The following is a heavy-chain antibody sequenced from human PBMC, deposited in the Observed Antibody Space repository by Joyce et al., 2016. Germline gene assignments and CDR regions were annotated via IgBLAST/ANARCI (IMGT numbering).Heavy chain of an antibody. CDR2: INTDGSST. D-gene: IGHD6-6*01. V-gene: IGHV3-74*01. CDR1: GFSFSGYW. CDR3: VRGISARPGGPNWFDP. Sequence: EVQLVESGGGLVQPGGSLRLSRAASGFSFSGYWIHWVRQAPGKGLVWVSSINTDGSSTRFADSVKGRFTISRDNAKNTLYLQMNSLRAEDTAVYYCVRGISARPGGPNWFDPWGQGTLVTVSS. J-gene: IGHJ5*02.